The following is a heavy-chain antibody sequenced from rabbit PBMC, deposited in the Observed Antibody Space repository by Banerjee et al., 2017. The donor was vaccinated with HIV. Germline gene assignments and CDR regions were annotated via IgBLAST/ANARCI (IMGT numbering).Heavy chain of an antibody. Sequence: QEQLVESGGGLVQPEGSLTLTCTSSGFSFSSSYDMCWVRQAPGKGLEWIGYFYSTIHYTYYASWAKGRFTISKTSSTTVTLQMTSLTVADTATYFCARVSEISGWGEDLWGPGTLVTVS. J-gene: IGHJ6*01. CDR1: GFSFSSSYD. V-gene: IGHV1S45*01. D-gene: IGHD4-1*01. CDR3: ARVSEISGWGEDL. CDR2: FYSTIHYT.